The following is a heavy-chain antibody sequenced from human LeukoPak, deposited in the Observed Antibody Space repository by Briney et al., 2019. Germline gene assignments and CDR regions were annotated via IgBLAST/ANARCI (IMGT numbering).Heavy chain of an antibody. CDR3: AKDPGVIWNYVYRGAFDI. D-gene: IGHD1-7*01. CDR2: ISGSGGST. V-gene: IGHV3-23*01. J-gene: IGHJ3*02. Sequence: GGSLRLSCAASGFTFSSYAMSWVRQAPGKGLEWVSAISGSGGSTYYADSVKGRFTISRDNSKNTLYLQMNSLRAEDTAVYYCAKDPGVIWNYVYRGAFDIWGQGTMVTVSS. CDR1: GFTFSSYA.